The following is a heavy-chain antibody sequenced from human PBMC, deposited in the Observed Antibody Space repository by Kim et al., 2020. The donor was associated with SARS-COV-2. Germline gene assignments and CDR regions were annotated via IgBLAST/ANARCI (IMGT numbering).Heavy chain of an antibody. J-gene: IGHJ4*02. CDR2: ISADGRII. CDR1: GFSFSDYW. Sequence: GGSLRLSCAASGFSFSDYWMEWVRQAPGKGLVWVSYISADGRIISYADSVKGRFTISRDSAKKTLYLQMNSLRAEDTAVYYCARHRPYGYDYWGQGTLVSVSP. D-gene: IGHD4-17*01. CDR3: ARHRPYGYDY. V-gene: IGHV3-74*01.